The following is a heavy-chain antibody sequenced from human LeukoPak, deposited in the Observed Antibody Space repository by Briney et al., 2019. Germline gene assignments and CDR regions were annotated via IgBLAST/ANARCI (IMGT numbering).Heavy chain of an antibody. CDR1: GFTFSSYG. V-gene: IGHV3-30*18. J-gene: IGHJ4*02. D-gene: IGHD6-13*01. Sequence: PGGSLRLSCAASGFTFSSYGMHWVRQAPGKGLEWVAVISYDGSNKYYADSVKGRFTISRDNSKNTLYLQMNSLRAEDTAVYYCAKDPSSSWVWVVTAPWWGQGTLVTVSS. CDR3: AKDPSSSWVWVVTAPW. CDR2: ISYDGSNK.